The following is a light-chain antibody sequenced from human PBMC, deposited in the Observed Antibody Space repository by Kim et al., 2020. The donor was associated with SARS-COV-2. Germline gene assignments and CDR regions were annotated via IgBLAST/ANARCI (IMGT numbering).Light chain of an antibody. CDR1: QSIDTA. V-gene: IGKV1-5*03. J-gene: IGKJ2*01. Sequence: DIQMTQSPSTLSASVGDRITITCRASQSIDTALAWYQHKAGTAPKLLIYKASNLERGVPSRFSGSGYGTEFTLTISSLQPDDFTTYYCQQYDRDPAFGQGTKVDIK. CDR2: KAS. CDR3: QQYDRDPA.